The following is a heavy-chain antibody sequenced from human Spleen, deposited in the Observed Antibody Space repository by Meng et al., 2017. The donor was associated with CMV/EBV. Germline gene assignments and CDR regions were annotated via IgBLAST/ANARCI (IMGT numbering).Heavy chain of an antibody. V-gene: IGHV3-21*01. CDR3: AREREDRIYGGTTDYYYYGMDV. D-gene: IGHD1-7*01. J-gene: IGHJ6*02. CDR2: ISSSTGYI. Sequence: GESLKISCAASGFTVSSNYMSWVRQAPGKGLEWVSSISSSTGYIYYADSVKGRFTISRDNAKISLYLQMNSLRAEDTAVYYCAREREDRIYGGTTDYYYYGMDVWGQGTTVTVSS. CDR1: GFTVSSNY.